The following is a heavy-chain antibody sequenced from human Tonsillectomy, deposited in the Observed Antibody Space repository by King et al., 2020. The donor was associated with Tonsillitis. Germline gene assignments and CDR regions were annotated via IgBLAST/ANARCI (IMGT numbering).Heavy chain of an antibody. CDR2: IRHSGST. J-gene: IGHJ4*02. CDR1: GYSISSGYY. D-gene: IGHD1-26*01. V-gene: IGHV4-38-2*02. Sequence: VQLQESGPGLVKPSETLSLTCSVSGYSISSGYYWGWIRQPPGKGLEWIGSIRHSGSTYSNPSLKSRVTISVDTSKNQFSLKLNSVTAADTAVYYCARVSSGSSWYYFDYWGQGTLVTVSS. CDR3: ARVSSGSSWYYFDY.